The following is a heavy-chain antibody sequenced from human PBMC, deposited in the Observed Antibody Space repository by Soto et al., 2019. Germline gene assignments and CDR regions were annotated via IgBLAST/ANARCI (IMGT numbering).Heavy chain of an antibody. CDR2: ISGSGGST. CDR1: GFTFSSYA. J-gene: IGHJ4*02. CDR3: AKYTMIVVVTALDY. V-gene: IGHV3-23*01. D-gene: IGHD3-22*01. Sequence: PGGSLRLSCAASGFTFSSYAMSWVRQAPGKGLEWVSAISGSGGSTYYADSVKDRSTISRDNSKNTLYLQMNSLRAEDTAVYYCAKYTMIVVVTALDYWGQGTLVTVSS.